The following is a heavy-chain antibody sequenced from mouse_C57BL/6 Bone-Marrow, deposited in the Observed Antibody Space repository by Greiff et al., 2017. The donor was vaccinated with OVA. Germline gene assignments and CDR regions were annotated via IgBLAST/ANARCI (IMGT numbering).Heavy chain of an antibody. CDR1: GYTFTSYW. J-gene: IGHJ4*01. CDR3: ARGRWLLPFYYAMDY. D-gene: IGHD2-3*01. V-gene: IGHV1-55*01. Sequence: VKLQQPGAELVKPGASVKMSCKASGYTFTSYWITWVKQRPGQGLEWIGDIYPGSGSTNYNEKFKSKATLTVDTSSSTAYMQLSSLTSEDSAVYYCARGRWLLPFYYAMDYWGQGTSVTVSS. CDR2: IYPGSGST.